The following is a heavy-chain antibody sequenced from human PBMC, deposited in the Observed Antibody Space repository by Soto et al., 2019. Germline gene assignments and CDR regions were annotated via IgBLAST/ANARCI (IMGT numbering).Heavy chain of an antibody. Sequence: QVQLVESGGGLVKPGGSLRLSCAASGFTFSDYYMSWIRQAPGKGLEWVSYISSSGSTIYYADSVKGRFTISRDNAKNSLYLQMNSLRAEDTAVYYCARDRNPHDYSNPAYYYYYMDVWGKGTTVTVSS. J-gene: IGHJ6*03. V-gene: IGHV3-11*01. CDR1: GFTFSDYY. CDR2: ISSSGSTI. CDR3: ARDRNPHDYSNPAYYYYYMDV. D-gene: IGHD4-4*01.